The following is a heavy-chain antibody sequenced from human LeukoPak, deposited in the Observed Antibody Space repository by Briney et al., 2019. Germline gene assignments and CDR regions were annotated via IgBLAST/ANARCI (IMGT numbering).Heavy chain of an antibody. CDR2: INSDGSST. CDR1: GFTFSSYW. D-gene: IGHD6-13*01. J-gene: IGHJ3*02. Sequence: GGSLRLSXAASGFTFSSYWMHWVRQAPGKGLVWVSRINSDGSSTSYADSVKGRFTISRDNAKNTLYLQMNSLRAEDTAVYYCESRCSSSWYDAFDIWGQGTMVTVSS. V-gene: IGHV3-74*01. CDR3: ESRCSSSWYDAFDI.